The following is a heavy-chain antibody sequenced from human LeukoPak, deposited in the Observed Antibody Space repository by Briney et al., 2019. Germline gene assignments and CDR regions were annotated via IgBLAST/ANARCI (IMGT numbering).Heavy chain of an antibody. CDR2: MNPNSGNT. CDR3: ARGRGRRYYYYMDV. V-gene: IGHV1-8*03. J-gene: IGHJ6*03. CDR1: GYTFTSYG. D-gene: IGHD3-10*01. Sequence: ASVKVSCKASGYTFTSYGISWVRQAPGQGLEWMGWMNPNSGNTGYAQKFQGRVTITRNTSISTAYMELSSLRSEDTAVYYCARGRGRRYYYYMDVWGKGTTVTVSS.